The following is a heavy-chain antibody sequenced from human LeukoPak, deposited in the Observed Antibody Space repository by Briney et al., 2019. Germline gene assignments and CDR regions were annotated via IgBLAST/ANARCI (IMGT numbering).Heavy chain of an antibody. Sequence: SETLSLTCTVSGGPISSHYWSWIRQSPGRGLEWIGFTFYTGSTNSNPSLKSRVTMSADPSKNQVSLRLISVPAADTAIYYCARHRDSLGFHNWFDPWGQGTLVSVSS. CDR3: ARHRDSLGFHNWFDP. V-gene: IGHV4-59*08. CDR2: TFYTGST. D-gene: IGHD3-16*01. CDR1: GGPISSHY. J-gene: IGHJ5*02.